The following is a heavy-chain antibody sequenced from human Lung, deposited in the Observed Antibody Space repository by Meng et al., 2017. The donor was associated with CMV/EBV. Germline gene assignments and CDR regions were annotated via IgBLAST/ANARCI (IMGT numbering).Heavy chain of an antibody. J-gene: IGHJ6*02. CDR2: INSDGSSS. CDR3: ASPQGKVAVSSSYYYARDV. V-gene: IGHV3-74*01. D-gene: IGHD5-12*01. Sequence: GESXKISXAGSGFTFSSYWMHWVRQGPGKGLVWVSRINSDGSSSTYADSVKGRFTVSRDNAKNTLYLQMNSLRAEDTAVYYCASPQGKVAVSSSYYYARDVWGQGTXVTVSS. CDR1: GFTFSSYW.